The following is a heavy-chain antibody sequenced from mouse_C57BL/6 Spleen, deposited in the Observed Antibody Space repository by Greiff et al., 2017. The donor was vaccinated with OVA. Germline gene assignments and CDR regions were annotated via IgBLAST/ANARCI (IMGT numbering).Heavy chain of an antibody. J-gene: IGHJ4*01. D-gene: IGHD2-5*01. CDR3: ARWDSNVYYYAMDY. V-gene: IGHV1-72*01. CDR1: GYTFTSYW. CDR2: IDPNSGVT. Sequence: QVQLQQPGAELVKPGASVKLSCKASGYTFTSYWMHWVKQRPGRGLEWIGRIDPNSGVTNYNETFKSKATLTVDKPSSTAYMKLSSLTSEDSAVYYCARWDSNVYYYAMDYWGQGTSVTVSS.